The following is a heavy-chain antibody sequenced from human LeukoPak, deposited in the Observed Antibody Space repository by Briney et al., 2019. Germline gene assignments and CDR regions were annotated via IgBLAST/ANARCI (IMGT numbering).Heavy chain of an antibody. CDR3: ARDLDYYDSSGYYPFAY. V-gene: IGHV4-61*08. J-gene: IGHJ4*02. CDR2: IYYSGST. CDR1: GGSISSGGYY. D-gene: IGHD3-22*01. Sequence: SETLSLTCTVSGGSISSGGYYWSWIRQHPGKGLEWIGYIYYSGSTNYNPPLKSRVTISVDTSKNQFSLKLSSVTAADTAVYYCARDLDYYDSSGYYPFAYWGQGTLVTVSS.